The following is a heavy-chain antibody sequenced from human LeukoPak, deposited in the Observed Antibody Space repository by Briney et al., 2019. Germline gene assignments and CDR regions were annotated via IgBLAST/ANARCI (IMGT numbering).Heavy chain of an antibody. CDR2: IKKDGSEQ. V-gene: IGHV3-7*01. J-gene: IGHJ5*02. CDR3: ARAELDSAYRPLGA. Sequence: GGSLRLSCAASGFTFSEHWMNWVCLAPGKGLEWVADIKKDGSEQHYVDSVKGRFIISRDNVENSVYLQMNSLRVEDTAVYYCARAELDSAYRPLGAWGQGTLVTVSS. CDR1: GFTFSEHW. D-gene: IGHD5-12*01.